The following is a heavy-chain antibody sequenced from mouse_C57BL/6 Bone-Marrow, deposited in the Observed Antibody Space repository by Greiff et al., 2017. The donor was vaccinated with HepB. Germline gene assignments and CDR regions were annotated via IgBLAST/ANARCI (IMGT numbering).Heavy chain of an antibody. CDR2: IDPSDSYT. V-gene: IGHV1-69*01. CDR3: ARKGGSSDY. Sequence: QVHVKQPEAELVMPGASVKLSCKASGYTFTSYWMHWVKQRPGQGLEWIGAIDPSDSYTNYNQKFKGKSTLTVYKSSSTAYMQLSSLTSEDSAVYYCARKGGSSDYWGQGTTLTVSS. J-gene: IGHJ2*01. CDR1: GYTFTSYW.